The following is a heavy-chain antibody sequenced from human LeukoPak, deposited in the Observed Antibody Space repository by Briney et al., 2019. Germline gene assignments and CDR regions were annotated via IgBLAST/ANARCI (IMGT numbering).Heavy chain of an antibody. V-gene: IGHV4-59*01. Sequence: SETLSLTCTVSGGSISSYYWSWIRQPPGKGLEWIGYIYYSGSTNYNPSLKSRVTISVDTSKNQFSPKLSSVTAADTAVYYCAREGVYSSPFDYWGQGTLVTVSS. J-gene: IGHJ4*02. CDR3: AREGVYSSPFDY. CDR2: IYYSGST. CDR1: GGSISSYY. D-gene: IGHD6-13*01.